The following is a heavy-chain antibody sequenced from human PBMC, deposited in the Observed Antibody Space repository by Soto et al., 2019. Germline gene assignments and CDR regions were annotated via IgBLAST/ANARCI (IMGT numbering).Heavy chain of an antibody. CDR1: GYILTRHY. D-gene: IGHD1-26*01. J-gene: IGHJ5*02. Sequence: ASVKVSCKASGYILTRHYMHWVRQAPGQGLEWMGIINPSGGSTNYAQKFQGRVTMTRDTSTSTVYMELSSLRSEDTAVYFCAREKAMGTTSGWFDPWGQGTLVTVSS. CDR2: INPSGGST. CDR3: AREKAMGTTSGWFDP. V-gene: IGHV1-46*01.